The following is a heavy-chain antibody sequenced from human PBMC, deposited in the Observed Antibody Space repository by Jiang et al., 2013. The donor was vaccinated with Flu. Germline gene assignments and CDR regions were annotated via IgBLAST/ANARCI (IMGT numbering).Heavy chain of an antibody. D-gene: IGHD3-16*01. V-gene: IGHV3-33*01. J-gene: IGHJ6*02. CDR1: GFSFSDHN. CDR2: LWYDGTNK. Sequence: QLVESGGGVVQPGGSLRLSCAVSGFSFSDHNMHWVRQAPGKGLEWVANLWYDGTNKFIAESVKGRFTISRDNSKSTLYLQMNSLRAEDTAMYYCAREGHDPSPGFYGLELWGQGTTVTVSS. CDR3: AREGHDPSPGFYGLEL.